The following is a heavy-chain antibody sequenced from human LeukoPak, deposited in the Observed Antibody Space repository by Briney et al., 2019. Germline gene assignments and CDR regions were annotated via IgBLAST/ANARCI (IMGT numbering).Heavy chain of an antibody. Sequence: GGTLRLSCAVSGFTFSSYGMSWVRQAPGKGLEWVSAISGSGGSTYYADSVKGRSTISRDNSKNTLYLQMNSLIAEDTAVYYCAKSGYNRFDYWGQGTRVTVSS. V-gene: IGHV3-23*01. CDR3: AKSGYNRFDY. CDR2: ISGSGGST. D-gene: IGHD5-24*01. J-gene: IGHJ4*02. CDR1: GFTFSSYG.